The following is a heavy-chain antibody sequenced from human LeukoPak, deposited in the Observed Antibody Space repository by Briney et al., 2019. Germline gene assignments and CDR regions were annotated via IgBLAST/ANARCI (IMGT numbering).Heavy chain of an antibody. J-gene: IGHJ4*02. CDR2: ISWNSGSI. CDR3: ASRPHGDCPYFDY. CDR1: GFTFDDYA. D-gene: IGHD2-21*02. V-gene: IGHV3-9*01. Sequence: PGRSLRLSCAASGFTFDDYAMHWVRQAPGKGLEWVSGISWNSGSIGYADSVKGRFTISRDNSKNTLYLQMNSLRAEDTAVYFCASRPHGDCPYFDYWGQGTLVTVSS.